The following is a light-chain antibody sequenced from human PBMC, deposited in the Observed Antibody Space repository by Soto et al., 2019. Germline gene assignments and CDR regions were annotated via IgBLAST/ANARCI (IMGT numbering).Light chain of an antibody. V-gene: IGLV2-14*01. J-gene: IGLJ2*01. CDR1: SSDLGYYNY. Sequence: QSALTQPASVSGSPGQSITISCTGTSSDLGYYNYVSWYQQHPGKAPKLMIYAVSNRPSGVSSRFSGSKSGNTASLTISGLQAEDGADYYCSSYTTSSTSMIFGGGTKLTVL. CDR3: SSYTTSSTSMI. CDR2: AVS.